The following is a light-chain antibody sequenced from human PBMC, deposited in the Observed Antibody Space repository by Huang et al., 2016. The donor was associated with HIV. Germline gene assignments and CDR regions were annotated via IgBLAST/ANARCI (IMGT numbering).Light chain of an antibody. Sequence: EIVLTQSPATLSLSPGERVTLSCRASQSVSSYLDWYQQKPGQAPRLLIYDASNRATGIPARFSGSGSGTDFTLTISSLEPEDFAVYYCQQRSNWPRMYTFGQGTKLEIK. V-gene: IGKV3-11*01. CDR3: QQRSNWPRMYT. J-gene: IGKJ2*01. CDR1: QSVSSY. CDR2: DAS.